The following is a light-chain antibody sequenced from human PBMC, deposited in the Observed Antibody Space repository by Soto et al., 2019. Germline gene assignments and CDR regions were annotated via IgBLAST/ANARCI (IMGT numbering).Light chain of an antibody. J-gene: IGLJ1*01. Sequence: VLTQPPSASGTPGQRVTISCSGSSSNIGSNTVNWYQQLPGTAPKLLIYSNNQRPSGVPDRFSGSKSGTSASLAISGLQSEDEADYYCAAWDDSLNVPYVFGTGTKVT. V-gene: IGLV1-44*01. CDR2: SNN. CDR3: AAWDDSLNVPYV. CDR1: SSNIGSNT.